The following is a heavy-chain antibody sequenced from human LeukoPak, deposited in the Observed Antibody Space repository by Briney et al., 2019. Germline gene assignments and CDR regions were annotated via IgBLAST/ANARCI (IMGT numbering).Heavy chain of an antibody. D-gene: IGHD6-19*01. CDR3: ARGYSSGPTSKYYYYYGMDV. Sequence: ASVKVSCKASGYTFTGYYMHWVRQAPGQGLEWMGWINPNSGGTNYAQKFQGRVTMTRDTSISTAYMELSRLRSDDTAVYYCARGYSSGPTSKYYYYYGMDVWGQGTTVTVSS. V-gene: IGHV1-2*02. J-gene: IGHJ6*02. CDR2: INPNSGGT. CDR1: GYTFTGYY.